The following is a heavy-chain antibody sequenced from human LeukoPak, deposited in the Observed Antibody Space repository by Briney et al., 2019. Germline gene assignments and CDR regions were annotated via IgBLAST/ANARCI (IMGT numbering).Heavy chain of an antibody. J-gene: IGHJ6*03. Sequence: PSETLSLTCTVSGGSLSSYYWSWIRQPAPKGLEWLGRNYSSGSTTYNPSLKSRVTMSVDTSQNQFSLQVSSVTAADTAVYYCARGYNWASPTRNFYYMDVWGKGTTVTVSS. CDR2: NYSSGST. CDR1: GGSLSSYY. D-gene: IGHD1-20*01. V-gene: IGHV4-4*07. CDR3: ARGYNWASPTRNFYYMDV.